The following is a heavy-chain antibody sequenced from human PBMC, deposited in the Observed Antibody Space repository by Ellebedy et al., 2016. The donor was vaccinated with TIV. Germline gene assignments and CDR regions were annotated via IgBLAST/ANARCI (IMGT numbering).Heavy chain of an antibody. V-gene: IGHV3-64D*06. D-gene: IGHD6-13*01. Sequence: GGSLRLSCAASGFSFSAYGMHWVRQAPGKGLEHVSAISSTGGNTNYADSVKGRFTISRDNSRNTVYLHMSSLRVEDAAVYYCVKGSHSSRRYNWFDPWGQGTLVTVSS. CDR2: ISSTGGNT. J-gene: IGHJ5*02. CDR3: VKGSHSSRRYNWFDP. CDR1: GFSFSAYG.